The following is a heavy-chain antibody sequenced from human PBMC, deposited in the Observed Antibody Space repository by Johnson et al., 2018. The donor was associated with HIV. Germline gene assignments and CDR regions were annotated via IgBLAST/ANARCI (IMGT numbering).Heavy chain of an antibody. Sequence: VQLVESGGGVVQPGRSLRLSCAASGFTFSSYWMSCVRQAPGKGLEWVANIKQDGSEKYYVDSVKGRFTISRDNAKNSLYLQMNSLRAEDTAVYYCAKGGEVWYGAFDFWGQGTMAIVSS. V-gene: IGHV3-7*01. CDR2: IKQDGSEK. CDR1: GFTFSSYW. D-gene: IGHD6-13*01. J-gene: IGHJ3*01. CDR3: AKGGEVWYGAFDF.